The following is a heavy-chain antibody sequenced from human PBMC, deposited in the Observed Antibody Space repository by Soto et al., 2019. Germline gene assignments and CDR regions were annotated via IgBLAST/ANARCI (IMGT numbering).Heavy chain of an antibody. V-gene: IGHV3-23*01. J-gene: IGHJ4*02. Sequence: SRRLSCAASGFTFSSYAMSWVRQAPGKGLEWVSAISGSGGSTYYADSVKGRFTISRDNSKNTLYLQMNSLRAEDTAVYYCAKEYCGGDCYFDYWGQGTLVTVSS. D-gene: IGHD2-21*02. CDR3: AKEYCGGDCYFDY. CDR1: GFTFSSYA. CDR2: ISGSGGST.